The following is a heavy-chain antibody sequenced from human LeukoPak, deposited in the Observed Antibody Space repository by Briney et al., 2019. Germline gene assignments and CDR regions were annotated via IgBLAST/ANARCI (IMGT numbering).Heavy chain of an antibody. CDR2: IYYSGST. V-gene: IGHV4-39*01. CDR3: ARALQRGWYYYDSSGYYFDY. Sequence: PSETLSLTCTVSGGSISSSSYYWGWNRQPPGKGLEWIGSIYYSGSTYYNPSLKSRVTISVDTSKNQFSLKLSSVTAADTAVYYCARALQRGWYYYDSSGYYFDYWGQGTLVTVSS. J-gene: IGHJ4*02. CDR1: GGSISSSSYY. D-gene: IGHD3-22*01.